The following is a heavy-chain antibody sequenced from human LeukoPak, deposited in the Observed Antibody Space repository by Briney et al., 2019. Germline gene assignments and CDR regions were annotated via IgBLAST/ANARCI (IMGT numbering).Heavy chain of an antibody. CDR1: GYTFTGYY. J-gene: IGHJ1*01. V-gene: IGHV1-2*02. CDR2: INTNSGGA. Sequence: ASVKVSCKASGYTFTGYYMHWVRQAPGQGLEWMGWINTNSGGAKYAQSFQGRVIMTRDTSISTAYMEFNRLRSDDTAVYYCAKGGPTPRNVVVAASEYFQTWGQGTLVTVSS. D-gene: IGHD2-21*02. CDR3: AKGGPTPRNVVVAASEYFQT.